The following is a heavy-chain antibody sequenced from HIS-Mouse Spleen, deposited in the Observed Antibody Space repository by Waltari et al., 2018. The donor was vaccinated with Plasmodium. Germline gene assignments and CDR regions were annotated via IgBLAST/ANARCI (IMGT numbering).Heavy chain of an antibody. CDR3: ARLYYDFWSGYYPYGMDV. V-gene: IGHV3-30*04. Sequence: KGLEWVAVISYDGSNKYYADSVKGRFTISRDNSKNTLYLQMNSLRAEDTAVYYCARLYYDFWSGYYPYGMDVWGQGTTVTVSS. D-gene: IGHD3-3*01. J-gene: IGHJ6*02. CDR2: ISYDGSNK.